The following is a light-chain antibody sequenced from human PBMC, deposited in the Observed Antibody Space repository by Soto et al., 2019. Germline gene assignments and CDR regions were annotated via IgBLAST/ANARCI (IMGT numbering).Light chain of an antibody. Sequence: EIVLTQSPATLSLSPGERATLSCGASRSVSSTYLAWYQQKPGLAPRLLINGASTRATGIPGRFSGSGSGTEFTLTISSLQSEDFAVYYCQQYNDWPRTFGQGTKV. J-gene: IGKJ1*01. CDR3: QQYNDWPRT. CDR1: RSVSSTY. CDR2: GAS. V-gene: IGKV3-15*01.